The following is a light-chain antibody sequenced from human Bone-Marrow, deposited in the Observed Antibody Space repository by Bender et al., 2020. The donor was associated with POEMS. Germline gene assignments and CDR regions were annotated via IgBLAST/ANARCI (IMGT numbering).Light chain of an antibody. CDR2: DVS. Sequence: QSVLTQPASVSGSPGQSITISCTGTSSDIGAYNYVSWYQQHPDTAPKLIIYDVSNRPSGVSHRFSASKSGTSASLAITGLQSDDEAIYFCVAWDASLNGWVFGGGTKLTVL. J-gene: IGLJ3*02. CDR1: SSDIGAYNY. CDR3: VAWDASLNGWV. V-gene: IGLV2-14*01.